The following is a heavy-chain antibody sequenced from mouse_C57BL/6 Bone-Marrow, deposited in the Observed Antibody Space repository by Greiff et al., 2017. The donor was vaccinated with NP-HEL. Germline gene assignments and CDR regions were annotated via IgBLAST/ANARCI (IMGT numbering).Heavy chain of an antibody. Sequence: EVMLVESGEGLVKPGGSLKLSCAASGFTFSSYGMSWVRQTPDKRLEWVATISSGGSYTYYPDSVKGRFTISRDNAKNTLYLQMSSLKSEDTAMYYCASPYDYDVAWFAYWGQGTLVTVSA. D-gene: IGHD2-4*01. V-gene: IGHV5-6*03. CDR1: GFTFSSYG. J-gene: IGHJ3*01. CDR2: ISSGGSYT. CDR3: ASPYDYDVAWFAY.